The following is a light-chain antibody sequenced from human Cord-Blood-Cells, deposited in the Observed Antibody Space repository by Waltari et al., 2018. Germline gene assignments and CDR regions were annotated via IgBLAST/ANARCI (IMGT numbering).Light chain of an antibody. Sequence: QSGQTQPCPVSGSPGPSSTIPCNGASSDVGSYNGFPWYQQHPGKAPKLMIYEGSKRPSGVSNRFSGSKSGNTASLTISGLQAEDEADYYCCSYAGSSTLVFGGGTKLTVL. CDR1: SSDVGSYNG. J-gene: IGLJ2*01. V-gene: IGLV2-23*01. CDR2: EGS. CDR3: CSYAGSSTLV.